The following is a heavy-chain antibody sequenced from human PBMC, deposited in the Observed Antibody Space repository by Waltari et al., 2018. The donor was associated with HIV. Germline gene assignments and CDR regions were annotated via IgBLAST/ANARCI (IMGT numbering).Heavy chain of an antibody. CDR1: GFTFSSYS. V-gene: IGHV3-21*01. Sequence: EVQLVESGGLVKPGGSLRLSCATSGFTFSSYSMNWVRQAPGKGLEWVSSISGSPSYIYYADSVKGRFTISRDNAKNSLYLQMNSLRAEDTAVYYCARDPGGNYDSFAFDIWGQGTMVTVSS. CDR2: ISGSPSYI. D-gene: IGHD3-22*01. CDR3: ARDPGGNYDSFAFDI. J-gene: IGHJ3*02.